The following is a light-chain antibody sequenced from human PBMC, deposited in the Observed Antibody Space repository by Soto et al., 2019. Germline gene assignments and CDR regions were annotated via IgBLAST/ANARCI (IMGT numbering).Light chain of an antibody. CDR1: SSDVGSSNY. Sequence: QSVLTQPPSASGSPGQSVTISCTGTSSDVGSSNYVSWYQQHPGKAPKVMIYEVSKRPSGVPDRFSGSRSGNKASLTVSGLQADDEADYFCSSTAGSDNPDVFGTGTKVTVL. CDR2: EVS. V-gene: IGLV2-8*01. J-gene: IGLJ1*01. CDR3: SSTAGSDNPDV.